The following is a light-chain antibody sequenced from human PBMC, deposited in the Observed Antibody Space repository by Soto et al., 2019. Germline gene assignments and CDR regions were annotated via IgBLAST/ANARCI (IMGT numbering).Light chain of an antibody. CDR1: QSVSSNY. CDR2: GTF. Sequence: IVLTQSPGTLSLSPGERATLSCRASQSVSSNYLAWYQQKPGQPPSLLLYGTFSRATGVPDRVSGSGSGTDLTLTITSVEAVEFAVYYCQEYVSSPYTFGQGTRLEIK. J-gene: IGKJ2*01. V-gene: IGKV3-20*01. CDR3: QEYVSSPYT.